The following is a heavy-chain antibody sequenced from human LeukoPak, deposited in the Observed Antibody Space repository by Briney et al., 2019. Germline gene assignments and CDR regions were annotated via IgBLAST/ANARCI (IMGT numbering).Heavy chain of an antibody. V-gene: IGHV4-39*01. CDR1: GGSISSSSYY. Sequence: SETLSLTCTVSGGSISSSSYYWGWIRQPPGKGLEWIGSIYYSGSTYYNPSLKSRVTISVDTSKNQFSLKLSSVTAADTAVYYCARLSTVTPFDYWGQGILVTVSS. J-gene: IGHJ4*02. CDR2: IYYSGST. D-gene: IGHD4-17*01. CDR3: ARLSTVTPFDY.